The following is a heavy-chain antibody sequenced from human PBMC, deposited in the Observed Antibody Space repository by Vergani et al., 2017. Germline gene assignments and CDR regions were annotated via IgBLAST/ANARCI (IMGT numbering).Heavy chain of an antibody. CDR3: TRANYYGSGSYYNAEGGYGRDV. V-gene: IGHV3-49*04. Sequence: EVQLVESGGGLVQPGRSLRLSCTASGFTFGDYAMSWVRQAPGKGLEWVGFIRSKAYGGTTEYAASVKGRFTISRDDSKSIAYLQMNSLKTEDTAVYYCTRANYYGSGSYYNAEGGYGRDVWGQGP. CDR1: GFTFGDYA. D-gene: IGHD3-10*01. J-gene: IGHJ6*02. CDR2: IRSKAYGGTT.